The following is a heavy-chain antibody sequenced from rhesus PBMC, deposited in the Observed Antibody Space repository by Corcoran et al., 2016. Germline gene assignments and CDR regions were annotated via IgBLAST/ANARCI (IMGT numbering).Heavy chain of an antibody. V-gene: IGHV4-173*01. CDR2: ISGGGGST. CDR1: GGPISSNW. CDR3: ARKVGVVSAKNRFDV. J-gene: IGHJ5-1*01. D-gene: IGHD2-39*02. Sequence: QLQLQEPGPGLVKPSETLSLTCAVSGGPISSNWWSWIRQPPGKGLEWIGRISGGGGSTSYNPSLKSRVTISPDTSKNQFSLKLSSVTAADTAVYYCARKVGVVSAKNRFDVWGPGVLVTVSS.